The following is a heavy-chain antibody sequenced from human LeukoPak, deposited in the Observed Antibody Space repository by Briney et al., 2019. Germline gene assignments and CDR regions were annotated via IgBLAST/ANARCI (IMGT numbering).Heavy chain of an antibody. D-gene: IGHD6-13*01. V-gene: IGHV3-53*01. CDR2: IYSGGVT. CDR3: ARAGGGDKQQLVWYFDL. Sequence: GGSLRLSCAASGFTVSSNYMSWVRRAPGKGLEWVSLIYSGGVTYYSDSVKGRFTISRDNSKNTLYLQMKSLRAEDRAVYYCARAGGGDKQQLVWYFDLWGRGTLVTVSS. CDR1: GFTVSSNY. J-gene: IGHJ2*01.